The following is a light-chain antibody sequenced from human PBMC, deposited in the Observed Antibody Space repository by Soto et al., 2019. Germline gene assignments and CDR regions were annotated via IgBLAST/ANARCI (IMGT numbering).Light chain of an antibody. J-gene: IGKJ1*01. Sequence: MMMTQSPATLSVSPGERVTLSCRTSHSVNSHVAWYQQKPGQAPRLLLYGASTRATGIPVSFSGSGFGTEFTLTISSLQSEDFAVYYCQQYNNWHTWTFGHGTQVDIK. CDR3: QQYNNWHTWT. V-gene: IGKV3-15*01. CDR2: GAS. CDR1: HSVNSH.